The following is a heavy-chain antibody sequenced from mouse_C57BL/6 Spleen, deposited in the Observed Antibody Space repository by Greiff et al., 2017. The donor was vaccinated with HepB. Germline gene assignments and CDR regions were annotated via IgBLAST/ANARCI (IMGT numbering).Heavy chain of an antibody. CDR3: ARSVRKDAMDY. D-gene: IGHD2-14*01. J-gene: IGHJ4*01. V-gene: IGHV1-54*01. CDR1: GYAFTNYL. Sequence: QVQLKESGAELVRPGTSVKVSCKASGYAFTNYLIEWVKQRPGQGLEWIGVINPGSGGTNYNEKFKGKATLTADKSSSTAYMQLSSLTSEDSAVYVCARSVRKDAMDYWGQGTSVTVSS. CDR2: INPGSGGT.